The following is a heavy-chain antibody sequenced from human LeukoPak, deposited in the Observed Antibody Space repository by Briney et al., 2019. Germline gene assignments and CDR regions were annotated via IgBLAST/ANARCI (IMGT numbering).Heavy chain of an antibody. V-gene: IGHV3-20*01. J-gene: IGHJ5*02. CDR2: INWNGGST. D-gene: IGHD1-26*01. CDR3: ASVSGSYYGGWFDP. CDR1: GFTFDDYD. Sequence: GGSLRLSCAASGFTFDDYDMSWVRQAPGKGLEWVSCINWNGGSTGYADSVKGRFTISRDNAKNSLYLQMNSLRAEDTALYHCASVSGSYYGGWFDPWGQGTLVTVSS.